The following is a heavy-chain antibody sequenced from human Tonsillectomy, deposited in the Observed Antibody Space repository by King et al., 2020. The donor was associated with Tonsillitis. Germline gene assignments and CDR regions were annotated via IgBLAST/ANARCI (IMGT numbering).Heavy chain of an antibody. V-gene: IGHV4-59*01. CDR3: ASAPYTDSYYNNFDS. CDR1: GDSITSFY. J-gene: IGHJ4*02. D-gene: IGHD3-22*01. Sequence: QLQESGPGLVKPSETLSLTCTVSGDSITSFYWSWIRQPPGKGLEWVGYIYYSGSTTYNPSLKSRVTMSINTSKNQFPLKLSAVSAADTAVYYWASAPYTDSYYNNFDSWGQGPLVTVSS. CDR2: IYYSGST.